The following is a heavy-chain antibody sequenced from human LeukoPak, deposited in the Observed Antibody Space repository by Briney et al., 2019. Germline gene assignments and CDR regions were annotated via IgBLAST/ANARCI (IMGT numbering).Heavy chain of an antibody. CDR2: ISAYNGNT. CDR1: GCTFTSYD. D-gene: IGHD2-2*01. CDR3: TNTPYCSSTSCFEKDYYYYGMDV. J-gene: IGHJ6*02. V-gene: IGHV1-18*01. Sequence: ASVKVSCKASGCTFTSYDINWVRQATGQGLEWMGWISAYNGNTNYAQKLQGRVTMTTDTSTSTAYMELRSLRSDDTAVYYCTNTPYCSSTSCFEKDYYYYGMDVWGQGTTVTVSS.